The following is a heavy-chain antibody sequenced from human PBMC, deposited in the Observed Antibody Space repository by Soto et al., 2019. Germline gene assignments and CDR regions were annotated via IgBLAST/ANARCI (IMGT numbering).Heavy chain of an antibody. J-gene: IGHJ4*02. CDR2: ISNSFSDGNT. D-gene: IGHD1-1*01. CDR3: AKVFSLEGVNYFEY. CDR1: GFSFRNYA. V-gene: IGHV3-23*01. Sequence: EVVLLESGGGMVQPGGSLRLSCAASGFSFRNYAMNWVRQAPGKGLEWVSAISNSFSDGNTHYADSVKGRFTISRDNDKNTVFLEMNRLRADDTAVYYCAKVFSLEGVNYFEYWGQGTLVTVSS.